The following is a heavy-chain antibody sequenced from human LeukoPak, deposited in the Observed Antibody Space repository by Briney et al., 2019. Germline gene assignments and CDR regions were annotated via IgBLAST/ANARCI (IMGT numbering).Heavy chain of an antibody. CDR2: ISYDGSNK. V-gene: IGHV3-30*01. J-gene: IGHJ4*02. Sequence: PWGSLRLSCAASGFTFSSYAMHWVRQAPGKGLEWVAVISYDGSNKYYADSVKGRFTISRDNSKNTLYLQMNSLRAEDTAVYYCARDKDDFWSGIGYWGQGTLVTVSS. CDR1: GFTFSSYA. D-gene: IGHD3-3*01. CDR3: ARDKDDFWSGIGY.